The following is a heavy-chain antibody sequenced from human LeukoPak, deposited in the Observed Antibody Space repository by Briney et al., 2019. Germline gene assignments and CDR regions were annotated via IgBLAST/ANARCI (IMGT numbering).Heavy chain of an antibody. V-gene: IGHV4-34*01. J-gene: IGHJ4*02. CDR2: INHSGST. CDR3: ARGQHDFWSGYYYHY. D-gene: IGHD3-3*01. CDR1: GGSFSGYY. Sequence: TSETLSLTCAVCGGSFSGYYWSWIRQPPGKGLEWIGEINHSGSTNYNPSLKSRVTISVDTSKNQFSLKLSSVTAADTAVYYCARGQHDFWSGYYYHYWGQGTLVTVSS.